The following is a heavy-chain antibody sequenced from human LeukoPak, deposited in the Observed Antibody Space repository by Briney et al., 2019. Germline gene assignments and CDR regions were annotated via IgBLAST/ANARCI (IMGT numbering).Heavy chain of an antibody. Sequence: ASVKVSCKASGYTFTGYYMHWVRQAPGQGLEWMGWINPNSGGTNYAQKFQGRVTMTRDTSISTAYMELSRLRSDDTAVFYCARGALLVAATGYYFNHWGQGTLVTVSS. CDR2: INPNSGGT. D-gene: IGHD6-13*01. CDR1: GYTFTGYY. J-gene: IGHJ4*02. CDR3: ARGALLVAATGYYFNH. V-gene: IGHV1-2*02.